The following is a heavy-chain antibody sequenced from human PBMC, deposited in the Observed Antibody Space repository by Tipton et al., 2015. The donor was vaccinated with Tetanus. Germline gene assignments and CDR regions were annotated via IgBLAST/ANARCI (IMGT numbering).Heavy chain of an antibody. CDR3: ARQGYNGTYQFDY. CDR1: GGSITSYY. Sequence: TLSLTCTVSGGSITSYYWSWIRQSPGKGLEWPGSTYYSGSPHYNPSLNSRVTVFADPSKNQFSLNLISVTAADTAVYYCARQGYNGTYQFDYWGQGILVTVSS. CDR2: TYYSGSP. J-gene: IGHJ4*02. V-gene: IGHV4-59*08. D-gene: IGHD1-26*01.